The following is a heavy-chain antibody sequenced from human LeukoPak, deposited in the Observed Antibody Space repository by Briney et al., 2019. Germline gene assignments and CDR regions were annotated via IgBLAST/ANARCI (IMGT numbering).Heavy chain of an antibody. Sequence: GGSLRLSCAASGFTVSTDYMSWVRQAPGKGLEWVSVIYSGGSTYYADSVKGRFTISRDNSKNTLYLQMNSLRADDTVVYYCARGGLEPVDNWGQGTLVTVSS. V-gene: IGHV3-66*01. CDR3: ARGGLEPVDN. CDR2: IYSGGST. CDR1: GFTVSTDY. J-gene: IGHJ4*02. D-gene: IGHD1-1*01.